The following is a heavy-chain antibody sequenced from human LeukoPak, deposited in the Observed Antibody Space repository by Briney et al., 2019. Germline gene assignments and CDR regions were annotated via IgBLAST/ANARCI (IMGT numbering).Heavy chain of an antibody. CDR1: GGSFSGYY. V-gene: IGHV4-34*01. J-gene: IGHJ6*02. CDR2: INHSGST. CDR3: ARVPYYYDSSGFPFYYYGMDV. Sequence: SETLSLTYAVYGGSFSGYYWSWIRQPPGKGLEWIGEINHSGSTNYNPSLKSRVTISVDTSKNQFSLKLSSVTAADTAVYYCARVPYYYDSSGFPFYYYGMDVWGQGTTVTVSS. D-gene: IGHD3-22*01.